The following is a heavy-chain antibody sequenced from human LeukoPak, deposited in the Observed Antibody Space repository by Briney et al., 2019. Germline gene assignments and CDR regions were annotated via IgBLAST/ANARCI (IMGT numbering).Heavy chain of an antibody. CDR1: GFIFSSYW. CDR3: SRSQFDY. CDR2: ISGDGTIK. Sequence: GGSLRLSCATSGFIFSSYWMLWVRQAPGKGLVWVSRISGDGTIKTYADFVRGRFTISRDNTKNILYLQMNSLRVEDTAIYFCSRSQFDYWGQGVLVTVSS. V-gene: IGHV3-74*03. J-gene: IGHJ4*02.